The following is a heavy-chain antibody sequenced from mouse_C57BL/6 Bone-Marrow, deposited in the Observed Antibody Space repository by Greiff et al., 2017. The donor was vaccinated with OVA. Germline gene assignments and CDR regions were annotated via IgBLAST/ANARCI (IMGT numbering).Heavy chain of an antibody. V-gene: IGHV5-6*01. D-gene: IGHD1-1*01. CDR1: GFTFSSYG. Sequence: EVKVVESGGDLVKPGGSLKLSCAASGFTFSSYGMSWVRQTPDQRLEWVATISSGGSYTYYPDSVKGRFTITRDNAKNTLYLQMSSLKSEDTAMYYCARPNYCGSSYDYAMDYWGQGTSVTVSS. CDR2: ISSGGSYT. J-gene: IGHJ4*01. CDR3: ARPNYCGSSYDYAMDY.